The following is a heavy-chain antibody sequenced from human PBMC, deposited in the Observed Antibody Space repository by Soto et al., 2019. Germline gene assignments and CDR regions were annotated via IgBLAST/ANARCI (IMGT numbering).Heavy chain of an antibody. CDR1: GGSFSGYY. CDR2: INHSGST. J-gene: IGHJ6*03. V-gene: IGHV4-34*01. D-gene: IGHD6-13*01. CDR3: ARGKQQLVYYYYYYMDV. Sequence: SETLSLTCAVYGGSFSGYYWSWIRQPPGKGLEWIGEINHSGSTNYNPSLKSRVTISVDTSKNQFSLKLSSVTAADTAVYYCARGKQQLVYYYYYYMDVWGKGTTVTVSS.